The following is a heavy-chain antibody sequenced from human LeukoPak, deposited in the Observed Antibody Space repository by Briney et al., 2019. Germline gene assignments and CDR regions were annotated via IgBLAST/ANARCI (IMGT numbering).Heavy chain of an antibody. V-gene: IGHV1-69*05. CDR3: ARGSPIGIAARLKYYYMDV. J-gene: IGHJ6*03. D-gene: IGHD6-6*01. CDR1: GGTFSSYA. CDR2: IVPIFGTA. Sequence: SVKVSCKASGGTFSSYAISWVRQAHGQGLEWMGRIVPIFGTANYAQKFQGRVTITTDESTSTAYMELSSLRSEDTAVYYCARGSPIGIAARLKYYYMDVWGKGTTVTVSS.